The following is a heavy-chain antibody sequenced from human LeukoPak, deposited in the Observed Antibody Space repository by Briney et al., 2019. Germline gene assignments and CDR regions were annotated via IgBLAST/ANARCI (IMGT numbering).Heavy chain of an antibody. J-gene: IGHJ4*02. CDR3: AREDSYGAPDY. D-gene: IGHD5-18*01. V-gene: IGHV3-7*03. CDR1: GFALSSHW. CDR2: VNRDGSET. Sequence: PGGSLRLSCAASGFALSSHWMTWVRQVPGRGPEWVANVNRDGSETHYLDSVKGRFTISRDNAKNSLYLQMNSLRAEDTAVYYCAREDSYGAPDYWGQGTLVTVSS.